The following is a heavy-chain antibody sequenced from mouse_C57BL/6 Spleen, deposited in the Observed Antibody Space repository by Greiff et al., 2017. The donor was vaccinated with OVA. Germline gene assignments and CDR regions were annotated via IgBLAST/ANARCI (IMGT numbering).Heavy chain of an antibody. D-gene: IGHD2-4*01. Sequence: EVKLMESGGGLVKPGGSLKLSCAASGFTFSSYAMSWVRQTPEKRLEWVATISDGGSYTYYPDNVKGRFTISRDNAKNNLYLQMSHLKSEDTAMYYCARDRDYEGYFDYWGQGTTLTVSS. V-gene: IGHV5-4*01. CDR2: ISDGGSYT. CDR3: ARDRDYEGYFDY. CDR1: GFTFSSYA. J-gene: IGHJ2*01.